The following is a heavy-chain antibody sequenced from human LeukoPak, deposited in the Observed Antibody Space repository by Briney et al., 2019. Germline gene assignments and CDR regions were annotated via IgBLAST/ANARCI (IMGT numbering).Heavy chain of an antibody. V-gene: IGHV4-38-2*01. CDR1: GYSLSSGYY. CDR2: IYHSGST. CDR3: VGAAADRTYFDY. J-gene: IGHJ4*02. Sequence: SETLSLTCAVSGYSLSSGYYWGWIRQPPGKGLEWIGSIYHSGSTYYNPSLKSRVTISVDTSKNQFSLKLSSGTAADTAVYYCVGAAADRTYFDYWGQGTLVTVSS. D-gene: IGHD2-2*01.